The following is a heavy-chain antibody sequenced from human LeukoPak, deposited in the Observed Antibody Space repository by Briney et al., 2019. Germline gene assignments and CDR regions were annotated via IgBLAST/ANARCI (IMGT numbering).Heavy chain of an antibody. V-gene: IGHV4-34*01. CDR3: ARGLKWDIVEARLWNY. D-gene: IGHD1-26*01. CDR2: INHSGST. CDR1: GSSFSGYS. Sequence: SETLSLTCAVYGSSFSGYSWSWIRQSPGKGLEWIGEINHSGSTNYNPSLKSRVTVSADTSKTQFSLELSSVTAADTAVYYCARGLKWDIVEARLWNYWGQGTLVTVSS. J-gene: IGHJ4*02.